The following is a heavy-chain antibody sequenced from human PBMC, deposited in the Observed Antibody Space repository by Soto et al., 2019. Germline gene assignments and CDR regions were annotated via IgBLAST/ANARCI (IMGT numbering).Heavy chain of an antibody. V-gene: IGHV3-23*01. CDR1: GFTFSRYA. Sequence: QPGGSLRLSCVASGFTFSRYALGWVRQAPGKGLEWVSSISDSGGTTYYADSAKGRFTISRDNSENTLYLQLNSLRADDTAVFYRVKDKHDSRSPMGNWLDSWGQGTLVTV. CDR3: VKDKHDSRSPMGNWLDS. J-gene: IGHJ5*01. CDR2: ISDSGGTT. D-gene: IGHD3-10*01.